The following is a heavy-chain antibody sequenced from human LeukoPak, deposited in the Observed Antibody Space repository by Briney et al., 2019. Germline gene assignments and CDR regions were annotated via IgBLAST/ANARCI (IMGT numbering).Heavy chain of an antibody. J-gene: IGHJ6*02. CDR1: GGSISSYY. V-gene: IGHV4-59*12. CDR3: ARDPPRGYSGYDPQGYYYGMDV. D-gene: IGHD5-12*01. Sequence: SETLSLTCTVSGGSISSYYWSWIRQPPGKGLEWIGYIYYSGSTNYNPSLKSRVTISVDTSKNQFSLKLSSVTAADTAVYYCARDPPRGYSGYDPQGYYYGMDVWGQGTTVTVSS. CDR2: IYYSGST.